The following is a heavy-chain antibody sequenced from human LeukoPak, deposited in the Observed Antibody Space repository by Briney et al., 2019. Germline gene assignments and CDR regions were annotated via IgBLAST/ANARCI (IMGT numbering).Heavy chain of an antibody. J-gene: IGHJ4*02. Sequence: ASVKVSCKASGYTFTSYGISWVRQAPGQGLEWMGIINPSGGSTSYAQKFQGRVTMTRDTSTSTVYMELSSLRSEDTAVYYCAREGYVSGSYYIIDYWGQGTLVTVSS. CDR2: INPSGGST. V-gene: IGHV1-46*01. CDR1: GYTFTSYG. CDR3: AREGYVSGSYYIIDY. D-gene: IGHD1-26*01.